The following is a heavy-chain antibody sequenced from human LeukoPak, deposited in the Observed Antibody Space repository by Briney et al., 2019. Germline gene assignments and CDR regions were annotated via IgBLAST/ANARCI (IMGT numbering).Heavy chain of an antibody. J-gene: IGHJ4*02. CDR1: GFTFSDYY. CDR2: IYYSGST. Sequence: LRLSCAASGFTFSDYYMSWIRQPPGKGLEWIGSIYYSGSTYYNPSLKSRVTISVDTSKNQFSLKLSSVTAADTAVYYCARVKAGNYFDYWGQGTLVTVSS. D-gene: IGHD6-13*01. V-gene: IGHV4-38-2*01. CDR3: ARVKAGNYFDY.